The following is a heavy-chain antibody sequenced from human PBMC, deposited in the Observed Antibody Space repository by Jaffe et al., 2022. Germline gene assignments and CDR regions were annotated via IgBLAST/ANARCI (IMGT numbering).Heavy chain of an antibody. D-gene: IGHD2-21*02. V-gene: IGHV1-2*02. CDR2: INPNSGGT. Sequence: QVQLVQSGAEVKKPGASVKVSCKASGYTFTDYYIHWVRQAPGQGLEWMGWINPNSGGTKYAQKFQGRVTMTRDTSINTAYMELSRLRSDDTAMYYCAKDSQNPIVVVTAMCDYWGQGTLVTVSS. J-gene: IGHJ4*02. CDR3: AKDSQNPIVVVTAMCDY. CDR1: GYTFTDYY.